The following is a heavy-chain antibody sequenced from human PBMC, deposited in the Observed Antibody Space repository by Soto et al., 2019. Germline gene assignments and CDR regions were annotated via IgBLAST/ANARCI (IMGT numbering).Heavy chain of an antibody. CDR3: ARRIRDCSSTSCYLFFDY. CDR1: GGTFSSYT. Sequence: ASVKVSCKASGGTFSSYTISWVRQAPGQGLEWMGRIIPILGIANYAQKFQGRVTITADKSTSTAYMELSSLRSEDTAVYYCARRIRDCSSTSCYLFFDYWGQGTLVTVSS. CDR2: IIPILGIA. J-gene: IGHJ4*02. D-gene: IGHD2-2*01. V-gene: IGHV1-69*02.